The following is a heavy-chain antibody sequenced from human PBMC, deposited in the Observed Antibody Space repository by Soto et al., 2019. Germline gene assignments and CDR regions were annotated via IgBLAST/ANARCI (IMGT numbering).Heavy chain of an antibody. D-gene: IGHD3-3*01. CDR2: ISASGDNT. J-gene: IGHJ4*02. CDR3: SKLTYSDLWSGSHDS. CDR1: GFTFSSRA. Sequence: GGSLRLSCAASGFTFSSRAMSWVRQAPGKGLDWVSIISASGDNTYYADSVKGRFTISRDNSKNTLYLQVNSLRAEDTAVYYCSKLTYSDLWSGSHDSWGQGTLVTVSS. V-gene: IGHV3-23*01.